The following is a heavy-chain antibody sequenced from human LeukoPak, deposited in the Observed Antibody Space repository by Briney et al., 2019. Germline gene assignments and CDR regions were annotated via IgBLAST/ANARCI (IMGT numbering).Heavy chain of an antibody. V-gene: IGHV3-7*03. CDR3: AKSGSSVFWS. J-gene: IGHJ5*02. CDR2: IKEDGSEK. CDR1: GFTFTNHW. D-gene: IGHD3-3*02. Sequence: QIGGSLRLSCAASGFTFTNHWMSWVRQAPGKELEWVANIKEDGSEKYYVDSVKGRFTVSRDNVKNSLFLQMNSLRVGDTAVYYCAKSGSSVFWSWGQGTLVTVS.